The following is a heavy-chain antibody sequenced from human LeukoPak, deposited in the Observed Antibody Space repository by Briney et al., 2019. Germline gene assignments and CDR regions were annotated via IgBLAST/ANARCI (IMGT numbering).Heavy chain of an antibody. J-gene: IGHJ6*03. CDR3: ARMYSGSYLNHYYYYYYMDV. CDR1: GGSISSSSYY. D-gene: IGHD1-26*01. V-gene: IGHV4-39*01. Sequence: PSGTLSLTCTVSGGSISSSSYYWGWIRQPPGKGLEWIGSIYYSGSTYYNPSLKSRVTISVDTSKNQFSLKLSSVTAADTAVYYCARMYSGSYLNHYYYYYYMDVWGKGTTVTVSS. CDR2: IYYSGST.